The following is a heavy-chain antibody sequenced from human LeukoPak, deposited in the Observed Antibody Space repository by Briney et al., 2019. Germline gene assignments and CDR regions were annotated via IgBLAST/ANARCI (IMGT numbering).Heavy chain of an antibody. V-gene: IGHV1-2*02. D-gene: IGHD2-21*02. CDR3: ASATTYCGGDCYPLDAFDI. J-gene: IGHJ3*02. CDR1: GYTFTGYY. Sequence: ALVKVSCKASGYTFTGYYMHWVRQAPGQGLEWRGWINPNSGGTNYAQKFLGRITMTRDTSISTAYMELSRLRSDDTAVYYCASATTYCGGDCYPLDAFDIWGQGTMVTVSS. CDR2: INPNSGGT.